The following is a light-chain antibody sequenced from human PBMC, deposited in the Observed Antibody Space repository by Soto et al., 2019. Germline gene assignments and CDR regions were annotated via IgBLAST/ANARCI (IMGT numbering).Light chain of an antibody. CDR1: SSDVGAYNF. J-gene: IGLJ1*01. CDR2: NVY. V-gene: IGLV2-14*03. Sequence: QSALTQPASVSGSPGQSITISCTGTSSDVGAYNFVSWHQQHPGKAPKLMIYNVYDRPSGISYRFSGSKSGNTASLTISGLQGEDEAEYYCSAYTVSRTYVFGTGTKRTVL. CDR3: SAYTVSRTYV.